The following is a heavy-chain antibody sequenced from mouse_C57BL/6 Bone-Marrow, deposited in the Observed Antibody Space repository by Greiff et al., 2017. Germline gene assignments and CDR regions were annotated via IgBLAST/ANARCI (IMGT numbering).Heavy chain of an antibody. J-gene: IGHJ1*03. D-gene: IGHD2-3*01. CDR1: GFSLSTSGMG. CDR3: ARRARGYDGYQQSFYWYFDV. Sequence: QVTLKESGPGILQSSQTLSLTCSFSGFSLSTSGMGVSWIRQPSGKGLEWLAHIYWDDDKRYNPSLKSRLTISKDTSRNQVFLKITSVDTADTATYYCARRARGYDGYQQSFYWYFDVWGTGTTVTVSS. V-gene: IGHV8-12*01. CDR2: IYWDDDK.